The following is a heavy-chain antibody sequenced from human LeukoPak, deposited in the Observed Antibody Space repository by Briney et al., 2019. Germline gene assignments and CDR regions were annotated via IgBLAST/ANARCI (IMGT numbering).Heavy chain of an antibody. CDR1: GGTFSSYA. CDR3: VEGYCSSTSCYPTDAFDI. D-gene: IGHD2-2*01. Sequence: ASVKVSCKASGGTFSSYAISWVRQAPGQGLEWMGGIIPIFGTANYAQKFQGRVTITTDESTSTAYMELSSLRSEDTAVYYCVEGYCSSTSCYPTDAFDIWGQGTMVTVSS. CDR2: IIPIFGTA. V-gene: IGHV1-69*05. J-gene: IGHJ3*02.